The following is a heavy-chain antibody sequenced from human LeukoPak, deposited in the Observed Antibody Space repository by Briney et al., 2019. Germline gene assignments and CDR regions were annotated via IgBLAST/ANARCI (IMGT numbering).Heavy chain of an antibody. CDR3: ARDVSYDFWSGPPGRYDY. CDR2: ISSSSSTI. V-gene: IGHV3-48*01. CDR1: GFTFSSYS. Sequence: QSGGSLRLSCAASGFTFSSYSMTWVRQAPGKGLEWVSYISSSSSTIYYADSVKGRFTISRDNAKNSLYLQMNSLRAEDTAVYYCARDVSYDFWSGPPGRYDYWGQGTLVTVSS. J-gene: IGHJ4*02. D-gene: IGHD3-3*01.